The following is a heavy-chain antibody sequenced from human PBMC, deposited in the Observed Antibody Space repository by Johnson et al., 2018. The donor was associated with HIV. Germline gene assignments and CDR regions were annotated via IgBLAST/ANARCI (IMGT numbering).Heavy chain of an antibody. J-gene: IGHJ3*02. CDR1: GFTFNSYA. CDR2: ISYDGSNK. D-gene: IGHD6-19*01. CDR3: AKDREWLVPTPLDAFDI. Sequence: QVQLVESGGGVVQPGRSLRLSCAASGFTFNSYALHWVRQAPGKGLEWVAIISYDGSNKYYADSVKGRFTISRDNSKNTLYLQMNSLRAEDTAVYYCAKDREWLVPTPLDAFDIWGQGTMVTVSS. V-gene: IGHV3-30*04.